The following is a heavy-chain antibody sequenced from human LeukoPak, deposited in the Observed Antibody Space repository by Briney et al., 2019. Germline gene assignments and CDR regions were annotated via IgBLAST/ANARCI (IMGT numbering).Heavy chain of an antibody. CDR2: ITNSGGST. D-gene: IGHD6-19*01. CDR1: GFTFSSYV. J-gene: IGHJ4*02. V-gene: IGHV3-23*01. CDR3: AKEGWDY. Sequence: QPGGSLRLSCTASGFTFSSYVMSWVRQAPGKGLEWVSTITNSGGSTYNADSVKGRFTISRDNSKNTLYLQMNSLRAEDTAVYYCAKEGWDYWGQGTLVTVSS.